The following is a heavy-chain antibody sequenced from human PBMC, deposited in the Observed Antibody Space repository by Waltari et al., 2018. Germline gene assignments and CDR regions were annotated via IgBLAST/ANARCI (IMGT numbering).Heavy chain of an antibody. J-gene: IGHJ4*02. CDR3: AKEASHGLWYRDY. D-gene: IGHD2-8*01. CDR1: GFTFRTSG. V-gene: IGHV3-30*18. Sequence: QVQLVESGGGVVQPGGSLRLSCAASGFTFRTSGMYWVRQAPGKGVELVGVLSYDGIVKYYADSMKGRVTIDRDNLKNTVSLQMNSLRVEDTGVYYCAKEASHGLWYRDYWGRGTLVTVSS. CDR2: LSYDGIVK.